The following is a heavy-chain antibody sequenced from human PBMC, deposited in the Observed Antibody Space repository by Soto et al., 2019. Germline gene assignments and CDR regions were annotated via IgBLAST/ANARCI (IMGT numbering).Heavy chain of an antibody. CDR2: IYHSGST. V-gene: IGHV4-30-2*01. CDR3: ARSLNWNYSDYYGMDV. Sequence: SETLSLTCAVSGGSISSGGYSWSWIRQPPGKGLEWIGYIYHSGSTYYNPSLKSRVTISVDRSKNQFSLKLSSVTAADTAVYYCARSLNWNYSDYYGMDVWGQGTTVTVSS. CDR1: GGSISSGGYS. D-gene: IGHD1-7*01. J-gene: IGHJ6*02.